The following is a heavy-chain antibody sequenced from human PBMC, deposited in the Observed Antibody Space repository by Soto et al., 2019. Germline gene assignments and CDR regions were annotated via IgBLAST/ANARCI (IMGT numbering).Heavy chain of an antibody. CDR3: ARVMRGSYYYCYGKDV. V-gene: IGHV1-18*01. Sequence: ASVKVSCKASGYTFTSYGISWVRQAPGQGLEWMGWISAYNGNTNYAQKLQGRVTMTTDTSTSTAYMELRSLRSDDTAVYYCARVMRGSYYYCYGKDVWGQGTTVTVSS. CDR2: ISAYNGNT. J-gene: IGHJ6*02. CDR1: GYTFTSYG. D-gene: IGHD1-26*01.